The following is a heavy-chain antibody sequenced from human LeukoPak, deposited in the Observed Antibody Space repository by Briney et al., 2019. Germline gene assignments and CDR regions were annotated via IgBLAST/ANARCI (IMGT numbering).Heavy chain of an antibody. CDR3: ARDRGDFWSGYYYDY. Sequence: GGSLRLSCAASGFTFSSYSMSWVRQAPGKGLEWVSSISSSSSYIYYADSVKGRFTISRDNAKNSLYLQMNSLRAEDTAVYYCARDRGDFWSGYYYDYWGQGTLVTVSS. J-gene: IGHJ4*02. D-gene: IGHD3-3*01. CDR1: GFTFSSYS. V-gene: IGHV3-21*01. CDR2: ISSSSSYI.